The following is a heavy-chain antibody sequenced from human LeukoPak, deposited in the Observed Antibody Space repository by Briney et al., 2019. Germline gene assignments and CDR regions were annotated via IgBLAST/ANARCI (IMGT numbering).Heavy chain of an antibody. V-gene: IGHV4-59*08. CDR1: DGSITGYY. Sequence: SETLSFTCTVSDGSITGYYWSWLRQPPGKGLEWIGYIYYSGNTNYIPSLKSRVTISVDTSKNQFSLKLTSVTAADTAVYYCARRLDAGWFDPWGQGALVTVSS. CDR3: ARRLDAGWFDP. J-gene: IGHJ5*02. CDR2: IYYSGNT. D-gene: IGHD3/OR15-3a*01.